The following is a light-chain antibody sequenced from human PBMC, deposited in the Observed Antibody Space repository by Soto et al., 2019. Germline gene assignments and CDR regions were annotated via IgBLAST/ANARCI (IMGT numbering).Light chain of an antibody. Sequence: QSALTRPASVSVSPGQSITISCTGTISDVGSYNYVSWYQQYPGKAPKLMIYDVSTRPSGVSDRFSGSKSGNTASLTISGLRAEDEADYYCGSYTTSSNYVFGTGTKVTVL. J-gene: IGLJ1*01. CDR1: ISDVGSYNY. CDR2: DVS. CDR3: GSYTTSSNYV. V-gene: IGLV2-14*03.